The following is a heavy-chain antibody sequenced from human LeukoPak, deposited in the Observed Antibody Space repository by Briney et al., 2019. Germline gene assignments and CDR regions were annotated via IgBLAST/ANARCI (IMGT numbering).Heavy chain of an antibody. CDR3: SRGGNWAFDY. Sequence: GGSLRLSCAASRFTFSDYHMTWIRQAPGKGLEWLAYISSRSSFIRYADSVKGRFTISRDNAKNSLFLQMTTLRAEDTAIYYCSRGGNWAFDYWGQGTLATVSS. CDR2: ISSRSSFI. D-gene: IGHD7-27*01. J-gene: IGHJ4*02. V-gene: IGHV3-11*05. CDR1: RFTFSDYH.